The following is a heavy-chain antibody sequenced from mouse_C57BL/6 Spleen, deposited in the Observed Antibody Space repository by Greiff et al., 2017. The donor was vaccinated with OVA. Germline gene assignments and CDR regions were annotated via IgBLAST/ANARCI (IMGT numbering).Heavy chain of an antibody. V-gene: IGHV8-8*01. J-gene: IGHJ1*03. CDR1: GFSLTTFGMG. Sequence: QVTLKESGPGLLQPSQTLSLSCSSSGFSLTTFGMGVGWIRQPSGKGLEWLAHLCWDDAKYYNPAVKSRLTISKDTSKNQVFLKIANVDTADTATYCCARLSSDWYFDVWGTGTTVTVSS. CDR3: ARLSSDWYFDV. CDR2: LCWDDAK.